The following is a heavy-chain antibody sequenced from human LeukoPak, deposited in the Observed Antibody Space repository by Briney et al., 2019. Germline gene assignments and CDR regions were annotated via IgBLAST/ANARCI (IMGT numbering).Heavy chain of an antibody. CDR3: ARTRGWSYFDY. CDR1: EFTFSNFW. CDR2: IKGDGSEK. J-gene: IGHJ4*02. V-gene: IGHV3-7*01. Sequence: GGSLRLSCAASEFTFSNFWMSWVRQAPGKGLEWVANIKGDGSEKTYVDSVKGRFTVSRDNAKNSLFLQMDSVRAEDTAVYYCARTRGWSYFDYWGRGSLVTVSS. D-gene: IGHD6-19*01.